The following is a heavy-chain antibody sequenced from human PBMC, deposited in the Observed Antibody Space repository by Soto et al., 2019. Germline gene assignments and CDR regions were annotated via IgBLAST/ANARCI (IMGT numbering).Heavy chain of an antibody. CDR1: GYTFTSYG. D-gene: IGHD6-13*01. V-gene: IGHV1-18*01. CDR2: ISAYNGNT. CDR3: ARERFSSSWFLNSRELFDL. J-gene: IGHJ2*01. Sequence: ASVKVSCKASGYTFTSYGISWVRQAPGQGLEWMGWISAYNGNTNYAQKLQGRVTMTTDTSTSTAYMELRSLRSDDTAVYYCARERFSSSWFLNSRELFDLWGRGTLVTVYS.